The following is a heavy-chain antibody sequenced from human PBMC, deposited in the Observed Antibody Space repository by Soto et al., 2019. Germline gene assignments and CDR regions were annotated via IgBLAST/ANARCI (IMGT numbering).Heavy chain of an antibody. CDR2: LSGSGTST. Sequence: LRLSCAASGFSFVNYAMNWARQAPGKGLEWVSGLSGSGTSTYYADSVKGRFTISRDNSRDTLFLQMNSLTADDTAVYYCAKATTNGGWFNPFDSWGQGALVTV. V-gene: IGHV3-23*01. D-gene: IGHD6-19*01. CDR1: GFSFVNYA. J-gene: IGHJ4*02. CDR3: AKATTNGGWFNPFDS.